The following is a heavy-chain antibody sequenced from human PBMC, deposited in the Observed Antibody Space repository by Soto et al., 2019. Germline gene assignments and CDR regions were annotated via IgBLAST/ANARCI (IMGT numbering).Heavy chain of an antibody. CDR2: ISWNSDRK. Sequence: EVQLVESGGGLVQPGRSLRLSCAASGFTFDNHAMHWVRQAPGKGLEWVSGISWNSDRKAYADSVKGRFTISRDNAKKSLYLQMNSLRAEDTALYYCAKDASMIRAHFDSWGQGTLVTVSS. CDR3: AKDASMIRAHFDS. J-gene: IGHJ4*02. V-gene: IGHV3-9*01. CDR1: GFTFDNHA. D-gene: IGHD3-16*01.